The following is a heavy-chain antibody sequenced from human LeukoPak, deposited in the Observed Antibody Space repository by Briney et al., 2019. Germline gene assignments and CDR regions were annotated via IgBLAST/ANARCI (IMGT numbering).Heavy chain of an antibody. CDR2: ISSSGSTI. J-gene: IGHJ4*02. CDR3: ARGRRTVTTYGHVDY. V-gene: IGHV3-48*04. D-gene: IGHD4-17*01. CDR1: GFTFSSYS. Sequence: GGSLRLSCAASGFTFSSYSMNWVRQAPGKGLEWVSYISSSGSTIYYADSVKGRFTISRDNAKNSLYLQMNSLRAEDTAVYYCARGRRTVTTYGHVDYWGQGTLVTVSS.